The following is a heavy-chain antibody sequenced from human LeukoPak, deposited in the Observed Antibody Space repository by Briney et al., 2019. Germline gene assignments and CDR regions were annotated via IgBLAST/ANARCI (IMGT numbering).Heavy chain of an antibody. CDR3: AAAFDY. CDR1: GGPISSSSYY. J-gene: IGHJ4*02. CDR2: TYYGGNT. D-gene: IGHD6-25*01. Sequence: PSETLSLTCTVSGGPISSSSYYWGWIRQPPGKGLEWIGNTYYGGNTHYNPSLKSRISISVDTSKNQFSLELSSVTAADTAVYYCAAAFDYWGQGTLVTVSS. V-gene: IGHV4-39*01.